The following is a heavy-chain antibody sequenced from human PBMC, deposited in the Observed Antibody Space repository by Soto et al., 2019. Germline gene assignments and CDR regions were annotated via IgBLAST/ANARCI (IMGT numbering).Heavy chain of an antibody. CDR3: ARDSSRYHFSWGDAFDI. D-gene: IGHD1-1*01. J-gene: IGHJ3*02. CDR2: IIPILGIA. CDR1: GGTFSSYT. Sequence: SVKVSFNASGGTFSSYTISLVRHTPGQGLEWMGRIIPILGIANYAQKFQGRVTITADKSTSTAYMELSSLRSEDKAVYYCARDSSRYHFSWGDAFDIWGQGTMVTVSS. V-gene: IGHV1-69*04.